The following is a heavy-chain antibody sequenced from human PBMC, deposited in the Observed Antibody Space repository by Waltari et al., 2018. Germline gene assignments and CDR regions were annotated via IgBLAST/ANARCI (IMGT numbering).Heavy chain of an antibody. J-gene: IGHJ4*02. D-gene: IGHD5-12*01. V-gene: IGHV4-39*01. CDR2: VNYSVTT. CDR3: ARSSAGMPRWLGDY. Sequence: QLQLQESGPGLVKPSETLSLSCSVSGDSISSSDYYWGWIRQPPGKGLEWIARVNYSVTTDYNPSLKMRVTIYADTSRNQFYLRLTSVTATDTAVYYCARSSAGMPRWLGDYWGQGILVTVSS. CDR1: GDSISSSDYY.